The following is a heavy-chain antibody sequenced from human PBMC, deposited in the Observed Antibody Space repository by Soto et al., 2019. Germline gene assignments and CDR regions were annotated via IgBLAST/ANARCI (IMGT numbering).Heavy chain of an antibody. CDR1: GFTFNKYA. V-gene: IGHV3-23*01. D-gene: IGHD4-17*01. CDR2: ISGSSSTT. J-gene: IGHJ5*01. Sequence: EVQLLEYGGGLVQRGESLRLSCVASGFTFNKYAMTWVRQAPGKGLEWVSSISGSSSTTYYADSVKGRFTISRDNSKNTVYLPMNPLGTEAGALYYCAPPRYDSGAAAVGSWGKEPLVTVPS. CDR3: APPRYDSGAAAVGS.